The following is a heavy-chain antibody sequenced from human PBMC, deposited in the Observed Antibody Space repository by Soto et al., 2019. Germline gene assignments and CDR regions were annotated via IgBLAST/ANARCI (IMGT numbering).Heavy chain of an antibody. CDR3: AREVEMATIPNWFDP. Sequence: SETLSLTCAVSGYSISRGYYWGWIRQPPGKGLEWIGSIYHSGSTYYNPSLKSRVTISVDTSKNQFSLKLSSVTAADTAVCYCAREVEMATIPNWFDPWGQGTLVTVSS. CDR2: IYHSGST. J-gene: IGHJ5*02. CDR1: GYSISRGYY. V-gene: IGHV4-38-2*02. D-gene: IGHD5-12*01.